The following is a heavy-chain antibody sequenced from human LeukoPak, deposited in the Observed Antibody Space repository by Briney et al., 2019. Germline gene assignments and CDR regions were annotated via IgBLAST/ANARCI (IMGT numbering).Heavy chain of an antibody. V-gene: IGHV3-21*04. D-gene: IGHD2-15*01. CDR3: ARDPTPRYCSGGSCYTHYGMDL. J-gene: IGHJ6*02. CDR2: ISSSSNYI. Sequence: GGSLRLSCAASGFTFSRYTMNWVRQAPGKGLEWVSSISSSSNYIYYADSVKGRLTISRDNAKNSLYLQMNSLRAEDTAVYYCARDPTPRYCSGGSCYTHYGMDLWGQGTTVTVSS. CDR1: GFTFSRYT.